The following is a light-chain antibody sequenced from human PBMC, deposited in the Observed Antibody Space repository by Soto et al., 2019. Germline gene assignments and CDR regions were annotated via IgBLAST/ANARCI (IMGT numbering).Light chain of an antibody. V-gene: IGLV2-8*01. Sequence: QSVLTQPPSASGSPGQSVTISCTGTGSDVGGYNYVSWYQQHPGKAPKLMIYEVSKRPSGVPDRFSGSKSGNTASLTVSGLQAEDEADYYCSSYAGSEVFGGGTKLTVL. CDR1: GSDVGGYNY. J-gene: IGLJ2*01. CDR2: EVS. CDR3: SSYAGSEV.